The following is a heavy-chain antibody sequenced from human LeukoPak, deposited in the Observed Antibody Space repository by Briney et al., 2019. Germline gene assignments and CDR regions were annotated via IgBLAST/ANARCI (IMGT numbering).Heavy chain of an antibody. CDR3: ARGSEIEDAFDI. D-gene: IGHD5-24*01. Sequence: EASVKVSCKASGYTFISYGISWVRQAPGQGLEWMVWINPNSGGTNYAQKFQGRVTMTRDTSISTAYMELSRLRSDDTAVYYCARGSEIEDAFDIWGQGTMVTVSS. V-gene: IGHV1-2*02. CDR1: GYTFISYG. CDR2: INPNSGGT. J-gene: IGHJ3*02.